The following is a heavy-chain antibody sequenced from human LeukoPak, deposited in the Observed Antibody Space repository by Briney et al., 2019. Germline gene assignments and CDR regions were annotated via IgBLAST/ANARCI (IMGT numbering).Heavy chain of an antibody. CDR3: ARMYYYGSGSYKVFDY. D-gene: IGHD3-10*01. J-gene: IGHJ4*02. V-gene: IGHV4-39*01. Sequence: SETLSLTCTVSGGSISSSSYYWGWIRQPPGKGLEWIGSIYYSGSTYYNPSLKSRVTISVDTSRNQFSLKLSSVTAADTAVYYCARMYYYGSGSYKVFDYWGQGTLVTVSS. CDR2: IYYSGST. CDR1: GGSISSSSYY.